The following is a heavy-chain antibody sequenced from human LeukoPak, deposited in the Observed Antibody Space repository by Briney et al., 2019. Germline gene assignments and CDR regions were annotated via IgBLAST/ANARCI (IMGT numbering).Heavy chain of an antibody. V-gene: IGHV4-59*12. D-gene: IGHD5-12*01. CDR1: DDSITMYY. J-gene: IGHJ6*03. CDR3: ARGLSGGYDSHYYYYMDV. Sequence: SETLSLTCSVSDDSITMYYWTWIRQPPGKGLEWIGYVDHTGSTNFNPSLNGRASISRDTTKNLFSLKLSSVTAADTAVYYCARGLSGGYDSHYYYYMDVWGKGTTVTISS. CDR2: VDHTGST.